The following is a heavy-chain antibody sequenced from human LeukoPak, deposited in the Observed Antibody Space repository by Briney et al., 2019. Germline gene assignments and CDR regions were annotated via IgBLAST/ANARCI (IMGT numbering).Heavy chain of an antibody. CDR3: AKDLRRGSWSYYPNWFDP. CDR2: ISGSGGST. J-gene: IGHJ5*02. CDR1: GFTFSSYA. Sequence: GGSLRLSCAASGFTFSSYAMSWVRQAPGKGLEWVSAISGSGGSTYYADSVKGRFTISRDNSKNTLYLQMNSLRAEDTAVYYCAKDLRRGSWSYYPNWFDPWGQGTLVTVSS. V-gene: IGHV3-23*01. D-gene: IGHD3-10*01.